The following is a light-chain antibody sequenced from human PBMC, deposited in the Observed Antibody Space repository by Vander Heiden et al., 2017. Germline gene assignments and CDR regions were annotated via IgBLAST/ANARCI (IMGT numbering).Light chain of an antibody. J-gene: IGLJ2*01. CDR1: SSNIGAGYD. CDR3: QSYDSSLSGVI. CDR2: ADT. V-gene: IGLV1-40*01. Sequence: HSVLTQPPSVSGAPGQRVTISCTGSSSNIGAGYDVHWYQHVPGTAPKLLILADTDRPLGVPDRFSGSNSGTAASLAINGLQAEDEAHYYCQSYDSSLSGVIFGGGTKLTVL.